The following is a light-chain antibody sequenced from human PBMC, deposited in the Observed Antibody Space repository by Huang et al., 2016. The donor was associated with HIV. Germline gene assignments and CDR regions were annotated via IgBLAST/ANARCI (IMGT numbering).Light chain of an antibody. CDR1: QIVSSN. J-gene: IGKJ4*01. CDR3: QQYNNWPLT. V-gene: IGKV3-15*01. Sequence: EIVMTQSPATLSVSPGERATLSCRASQIVSSNLAWYQQKPGQAPRLRIYGATTRATGIPARFSGSGYGTEFTLTISSLQAEDFAVYYCQQYNNWPLTFGGGTKVEIK. CDR2: GAT.